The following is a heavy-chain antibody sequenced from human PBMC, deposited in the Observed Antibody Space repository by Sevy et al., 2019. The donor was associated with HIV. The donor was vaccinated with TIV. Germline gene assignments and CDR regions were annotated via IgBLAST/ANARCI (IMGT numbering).Heavy chain of an antibody. V-gene: IGHV3-7*01. Sequence: GGSLRLSCAASGFTFSSYWMSWVRQAPGKGLEWVANIKQDGSEKYYVDSVKGRFTISRDNAKNSLYLQMNSLRAEDRAVYYCASRVEFRGGYSGPFDYWGQGTLVTVSS. J-gene: IGHJ4*02. CDR1: GFTFSSYW. D-gene: IGHD3-3*01. CDR2: IKQDGSEK. CDR3: ASRVEFRGGYSGPFDY.